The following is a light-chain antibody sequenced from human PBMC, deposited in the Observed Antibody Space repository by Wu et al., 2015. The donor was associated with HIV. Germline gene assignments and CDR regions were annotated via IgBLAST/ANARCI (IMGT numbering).Light chain of an antibody. CDR3: QQDNSYSWA. CDR1: QSISSW. Sequence: DIQLTQSPSTVSASVGDRVTITCRASQSISSWLAWYQQKPGKAPNLLIYKASNLETGVPSRFSGSGSGTEFTLTISSLQPDDFATYYCQQDNSYSWAFGQGTKVEMK. V-gene: IGKV1-5*03. J-gene: IGKJ1*01. CDR2: KAS.